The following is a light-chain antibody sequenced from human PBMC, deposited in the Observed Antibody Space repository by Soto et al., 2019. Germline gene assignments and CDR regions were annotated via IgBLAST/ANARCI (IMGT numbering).Light chain of an antibody. CDR2: GAS. V-gene: IGKV3-20*01. CDR3: QQYGSPPWT. CDR1: QSVSSSY. Sequence: EIVLTQSPGTLSLSPGERATLSCRASQSVSSSYLAWYQQKPGQAPRLLIYGASSRATGIPDRFSGSGSGTAFTLTIIRLEPGDFAVYYCQQYGSPPWTFGQGTKVDI. J-gene: IGKJ1*01.